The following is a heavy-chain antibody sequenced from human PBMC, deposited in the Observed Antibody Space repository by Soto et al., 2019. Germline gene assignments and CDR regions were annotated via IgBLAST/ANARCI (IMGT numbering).Heavy chain of an antibody. CDR1: GCSISSGDYY. CDR2: IYHRGST. D-gene: IGHD2-15*01. CDR3: ARAESVGHPVVPDC. Sequence: QVQLQESGPGLVKPSQTLSLTCTVSGCSISSGDYYWNWIRQHPGKGLEWIGYIYHRGSTKYNPSLKNRVTISVDTSKNQISLKLSSLSAADTAVYYCARAESVGHPVVPDCWGQGTLVTVSS. J-gene: IGHJ4*02. V-gene: IGHV4-31*03.